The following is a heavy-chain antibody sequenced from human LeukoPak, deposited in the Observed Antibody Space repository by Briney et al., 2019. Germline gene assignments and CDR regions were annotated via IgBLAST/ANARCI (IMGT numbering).Heavy chain of an antibody. CDR2: ISTSTGDT. V-gene: IGHV1-18*01. Sequence: ASVKVSCKTSGYSFILYGISWVRQAPGQGPEWMGWISTSTGDTKYTQKFQGRVTLTTDTSTSTAYMELSSLRSDDTAAYYCARDDNYDIFVNVDYWGQGTLVTVSS. CDR3: ARDDNYDIFVNVDY. J-gene: IGHJ4*02. D-gene: IGHD4-11*01. CDR1: GYSFILYG.